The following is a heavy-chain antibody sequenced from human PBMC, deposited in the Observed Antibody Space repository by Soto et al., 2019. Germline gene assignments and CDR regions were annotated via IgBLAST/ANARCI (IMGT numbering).Heavy chain of an antibody. D-gene: IGHD3-16*01. CDR3: AKDLSRFGRDDYDEY. J-gene: IGHJ4*02. V-gene: IGHV3-23*01. CDR2: ISVSVGST. Sequence: HPWGSLRLSCAASGFTFSSYAMSWVRQDPGKGLEWVSAISVSVGSTYYADSVKGRFTISRDNSKNTLYLQMNSLRAEDTAVYYCAKDLSRFGRDDYDEYWGQGTMVNVSS. CDR1: GFTFSSYA.